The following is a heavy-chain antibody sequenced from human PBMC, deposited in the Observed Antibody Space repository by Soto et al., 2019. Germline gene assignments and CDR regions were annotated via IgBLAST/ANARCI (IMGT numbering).Heavy chain of an antibody. J-gene: IGHJ6*02. CDR3: ASSRMATTPHYYGMDV. D-gene: IGHD5-12*01. V-gene: IGHV1-69*12. CDR1: GGTFSSYA. CDR2: IIPIFGTA. Sequence: QVQLVQSGAEVKKPGSSVKVSCKASGGTFSSYAISWVRQAPGQGLEWMGGIIPIFGTANYAQKFQGRVTITADESTRTAYMELSSLRSEDTAVYYCASSRMATTPHYYGMDVWGQGTTVTVSS.